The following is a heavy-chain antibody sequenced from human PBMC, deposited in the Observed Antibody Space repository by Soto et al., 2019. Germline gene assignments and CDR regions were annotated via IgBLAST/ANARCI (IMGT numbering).Heavy chain of an antibody. CDR2: ISSSGRA. CDR1: GGSVNNNAYS. V-gene: IGHV4-31*03. CDR3: ARVPFYYYYGMDV. Sequence: SETLSLTCTVSGGSVNNNAYSWTWIRQHPGKGPECIGHISSSGRASYSPSLKSRVAISLDASKNHFSLQLTSVTAADTAVYYCARVPFYYYYGMDVWGQGTTVTVSS. J-gene: IGHJ6*02.